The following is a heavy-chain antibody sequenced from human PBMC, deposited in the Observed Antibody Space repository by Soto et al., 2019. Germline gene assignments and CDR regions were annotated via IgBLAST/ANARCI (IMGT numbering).Heavy chain of an antibody. Sequence: SETLSLTCAVYGGSFSGYYWSWIRQPPGKGLEWIGEINHSGSTNYNPSLKSRVTISVDTSKNQFSLKLSSVTAADTAVYYCARTEGARMRYYYGMDVWGQGTTVTVSS. D-gene: IGHD1-26*01. CDR3: ARTEGARMRYYYGMDV. V-gene: IGHV4-34*01. J-gene: IGHJ6*02. CDR2: INHSGST. CDR1: GGSFSGYY.